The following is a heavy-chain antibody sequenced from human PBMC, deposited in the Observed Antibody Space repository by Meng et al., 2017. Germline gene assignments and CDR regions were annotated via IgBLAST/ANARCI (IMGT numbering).Heavy chain of an antibody. D-gene: IGHD4-17*01. CDR2: INPNSGGT. Sequence: VRLGQSGAGVKKPGASVKVSCKASGYTCTGYYMHWVRQAPGQGLEWMGRINPNSGGTNYAQKFQGRVTMTRDTSISTAYMELRRLRSDDTAVYYCYGDYSQGPNWGQGTLVTVSS. J-gene: IGHJ4*02. CDR3: YGDYSQGPN. V-gene: IGHV1-2*06. CDR1: GYTCTGYY.